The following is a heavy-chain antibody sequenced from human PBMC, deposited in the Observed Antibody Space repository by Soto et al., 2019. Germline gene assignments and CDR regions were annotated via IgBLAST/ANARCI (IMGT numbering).Heavy chain of an antibody. Sequence: LSCAASGFTFSSYAMSWVRQAPGKGLEWVSAISGSGGSTYYADSVKGRFTISRDNSKNTLYLQMNSLRAEDTAVYYCAKDRRIVVVPAAMTYYYYGMDVWGQGTTVTVSS. CDR2: ISGSGGST. CDR3: AKDRRIVVVPAAMTYYYYGMDV. CDR1: GFTFSSYA. J-gene: IGHJ6*02. D-gene: IGHD2-2*01. V-gene: IGHV3-23*01.